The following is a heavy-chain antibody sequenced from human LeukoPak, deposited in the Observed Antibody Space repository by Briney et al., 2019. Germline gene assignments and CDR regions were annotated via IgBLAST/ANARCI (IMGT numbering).Heavy chain of an antibody. D-gene: IGHD6-13*01. V-gene: IGHV4-30-2*02. CDR2: IYHSGST. Sequence: SETLSLTCTVSGGSISSGGYYWSWIRQPPGKGLEWIGYIYHSGSTYYNPSLKSRVTISVDTSKNQFSLKLSSVTAADTAVYYCARSSSSWYGRDAFDIWGQGTMVTVSS. J-gene: IGHJ3*02. CDR3: ARSSSSWYGRDAFDI. CDR1: GGSISSGGYY.